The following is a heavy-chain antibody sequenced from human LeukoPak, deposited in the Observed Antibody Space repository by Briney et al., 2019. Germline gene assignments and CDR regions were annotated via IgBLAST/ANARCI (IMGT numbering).Heavy chain of an antibody. V-gene: IGHV3-74*01. CDR1: GFTFSSYW. CDR3: ARDRIAARPSSYYFDY. D-gene: IGHD6-6*01. J-gene: IGHJ4*02. CDR2: INSDGSST. Sequence: PGGSLRLSCAASGFTFSSYWMHWVRPAPGKGLVWVSRINSDGSSTSYADSVKGRFTISRDNAKNTLYLQMNSLRAEDTAVYYCARDRIAARPSSYYFDYWGQGTLVTVSS.